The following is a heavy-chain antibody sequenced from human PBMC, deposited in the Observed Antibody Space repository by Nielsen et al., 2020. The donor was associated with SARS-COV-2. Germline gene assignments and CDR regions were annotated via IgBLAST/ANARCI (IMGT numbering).Heavy chain of an antibody. CDR3: AREHGWVYFDY. CDR1: GFTFSSYG. Sequence: GESLKISCAASGFTFSSYGMHWVRQAPGKGLEWVAAISYDGSNKYYADSVKGRFTISRDTSKNTLYLQMNSLRAEDTAMYYCAREHGWVYFDYWGQGTLVTVSS. D-gene: IGHD1-26*01. V-gene: IGHV3-30*03. J-gene: IGHJ4*02. CDR2: ISYDGSNK.